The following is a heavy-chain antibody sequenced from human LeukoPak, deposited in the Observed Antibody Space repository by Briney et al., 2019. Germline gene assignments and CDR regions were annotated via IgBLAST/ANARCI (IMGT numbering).Heavy chain of an antibody. J-gene: IGHJ4*02. Sequence: GGSLRLSCAASGFTFSSYVMNWVRQAPGKGLEWVSAITGSGSSTYYADSVKGRFTISRDNSKNTLYLQMNSLRAEDTAVYYCAGVVTSSGWYEDYWGQGTLLTVSS. V-gene: IGHV3-23*01. D-gene: IGHD6-19*01. CDR1: GFTFSSYV. CDR2: ITGSGSST. CDR3: AGVVTSSGWYEDY.